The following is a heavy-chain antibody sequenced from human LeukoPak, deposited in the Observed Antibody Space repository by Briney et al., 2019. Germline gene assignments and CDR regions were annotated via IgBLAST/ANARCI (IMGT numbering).Heavy chain of an antibody. CDR2: TYYRSKWFS. D-gene: IGHD4-11*01. CDR3: ARKGTVTTPFDY. CDR1: GDSVSSNSAA. V-gene: IGHV6-1*01. J-gene: IGHJ4*02. Sequence: SQTLSVTCAISGDSVSSNSAAWNWIRQSPSRGLEWLGRTYYRSKWFSDYALSVKSRITINADTSKNQFSLQLNSVTPEDTAVYYCARKGTVTTPFDYWGQGILVTVSS.